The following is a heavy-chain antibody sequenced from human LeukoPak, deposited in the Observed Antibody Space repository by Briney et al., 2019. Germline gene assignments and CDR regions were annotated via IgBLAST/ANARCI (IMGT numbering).Heavy chain of an antibody. V-gene: IGHV4-38-2*02. J-gene: IGHJ4*02. CDR3: ARAGYCSGVSCYSAVSGKY. D-gene: IGHD2-15*01. Sequence: PSETLSLTCTVSGYSITSGYYWAWIRQSPGKGLEWIGSTYHSGNTYYNPSLKSRVIILVDTSKDQFSLQLGSVTPTDTAVYYCARAGYCSGVSCYSAVSGKYWGQGALVTVSS. CDR2: TYHSGNT. CDR1: GYSITSGYY.